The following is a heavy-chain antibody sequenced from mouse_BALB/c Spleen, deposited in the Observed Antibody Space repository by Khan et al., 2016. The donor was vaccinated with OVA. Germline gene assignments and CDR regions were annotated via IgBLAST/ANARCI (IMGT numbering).Heavy chain of an antibody. D-gene: IGHD2-10*01. CDR2: LDPANGNT. Sequence: EVQLQQSGAELVKPGASVKLSCTASGFNIKDTYMHWVKQRPEQGLEWIGRLDPANGNTKYDPKFQGKATITADTSSNTAYLQLSSLTSEDTAVYYCAREGTYFWYFDVWGAGTTVTVSS. CDR1: GFNIKDTY. CDR3: AREGTYFWYFDV. J-gene: IGHJ1*01. V-gene: IGHV14-3*02.